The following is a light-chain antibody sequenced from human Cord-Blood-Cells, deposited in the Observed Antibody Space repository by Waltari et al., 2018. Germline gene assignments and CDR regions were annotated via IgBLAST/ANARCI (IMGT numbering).Light chain of an antibody. V-gene: IGLV2-23*01. CDR3: CSYAGSSTWV. CDR2: EGS. Sequence: QSALTQPASVSGSPGQSITISCTGTSSDVGSNNLVSWYQQHPGKAPKLMIYEGSKRPSAVSNRFAGSKSGNTASLTISGLQAEDEADYYCCSYAGSSTWVFGGGTKLTVL. J-gene: IGLJ3*02. CDR1: SSDVGSNNL.